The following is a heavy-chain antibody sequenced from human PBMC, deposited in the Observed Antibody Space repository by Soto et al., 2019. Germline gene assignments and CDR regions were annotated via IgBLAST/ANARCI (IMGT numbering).Heavy chain of an antibody. CDR2: ISGSGGST. V-gene: IGHV3-23*01. CDR3: AKDPIRFLEWFPSYYYYGMDV. CDR1: GITFSSYA. Sequence: PGGSLRLSCAAPGITFSSYAMSWVRQAPGKGLEWVSAISGSGGSTYYADSVKGRFTISRDNSKNTLYLQMNSLRAEDTAVYYCAKDPIRFLEWFPSYYYYGMDVWGQGTTVTVSS. D-gene: IGHD3-3*01. J-gene: IGHJ6*02.